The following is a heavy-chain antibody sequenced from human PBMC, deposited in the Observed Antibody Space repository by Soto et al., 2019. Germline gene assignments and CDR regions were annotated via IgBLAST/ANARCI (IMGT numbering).Heavy chain of an antibody. D-gene: IGHD3-10*01. CDR3: AKDSSYGSGSYYNVLDY. CDR2: ISGSGGST. J-gene: IGHJ4*02. Sequence: EVQLLESGGGLVQPGGSLRLSCAASGFTFSSYAMSWVCQAPGKGLEWVSAISGSGGSTYYADSVKGRFTISRDNSKNTLYLQMNSLRAEDTAVYYCAKDSSYGSGSYYNVLDYWGQGTLVTVSS. CDR1: GFTFSSYA. V-gene: IGHV3-23*01.